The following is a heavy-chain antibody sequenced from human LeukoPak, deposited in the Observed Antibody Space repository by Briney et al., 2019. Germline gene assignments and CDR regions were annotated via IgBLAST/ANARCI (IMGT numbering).Heavy chain of an antibody. CDR1: GGSISSYY. D-gene: IGHD5-18*01. CDR2: IYYSGST. Sequence: TASETLSLTCTVSGGSISSYYWSWIRQPPGKGLEWIGYIYYSGSTNYNPSLKSRVTISVDTSKNQFSLKLSSVTAADTAVYYCARDLGRYSYGLGPWFDPWGQGTLVTASS. J-gene: IGHJ5*02. V-gene: IGHV4-59*01. CDR3: ARDLGRYSYGLGPWFDP.